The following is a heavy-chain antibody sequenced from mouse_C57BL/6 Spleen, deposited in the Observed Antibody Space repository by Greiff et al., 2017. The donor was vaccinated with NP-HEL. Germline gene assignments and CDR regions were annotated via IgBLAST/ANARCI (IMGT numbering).Heavy chain of an antibody. CDR3: ARGRIYYGYDGVDY. Sequence: VQLQQSGPELVKPGASVKISCKASGYAFSSSWMNWVKQRPGKGLEWIGRIYPGDGDTNYNGKFKGKATLTADKSSSTAYMQLSSLTSEDSAVYFCARGRIYYGYDGVDYWGQGTTLTVSS. CDR2: IYPGDGDT. D-gene: IGHD2-2*01. J-gene: IGHJ2*01. V-gene: IGHV1-82*01. CDR1: GYAFSSSW.